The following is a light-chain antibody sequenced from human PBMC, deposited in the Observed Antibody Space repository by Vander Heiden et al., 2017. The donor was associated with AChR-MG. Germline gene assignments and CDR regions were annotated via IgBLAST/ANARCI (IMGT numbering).Light chain of an antibody. CDR2: AAS. CDR3: QQYKIWPLT. Sequence: EIVMTQSPATLSVSPGERATLSCRASQGVSDTLAWYQQKPGQAPRLLIHAASTRATGVPARFSGSGSGTEFTLTISSLQSEDFAVYYCQQYKIWPLTFGPGTKVDLK. J-gene: IGKJ3*01. CDR1: QGVSDT. V-gene: IGKV3-15*01.